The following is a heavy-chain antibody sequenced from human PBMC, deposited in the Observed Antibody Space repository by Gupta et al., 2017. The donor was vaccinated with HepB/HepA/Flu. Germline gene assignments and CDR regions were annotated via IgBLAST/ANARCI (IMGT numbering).Heavy chain of an antibody. J-gene: IGHJ5*02. Sequence: EVQLLESGGDSVQSGGSLRLSCTASGFTFNLYSMYWVRQAPGKGLERVSFISGAGDKTYYADSVRGRFTISRDNSKKTLYLQMSSLRAEDTAIYYCAKSDHGYGEKVVHWGQVTLVTVSS. CDR3: AKSDHGYGEKVVH. CDR2: ISGAGDKT. V-gene: IGHV3-23*01. CDR1: GFTFNLYS. D-gene: IGHD4-17*01.